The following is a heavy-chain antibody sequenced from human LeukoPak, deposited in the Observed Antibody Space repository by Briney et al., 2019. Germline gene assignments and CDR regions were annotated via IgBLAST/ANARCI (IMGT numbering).Heavy chain of an antibody. CDR3: ARGVRMVRGVRADNWFDP. Sequence: SETLSLTCTVSGGSISSYYWSWIRQPPGRGREGMGYIYYSGSTNYNPSLKSRVTISVDTSKNQFSLKLSSVTAADTAVYYCARGVRMVRGVRADNWFDPWGQGTLVTVSS. D-gene: IGHD3-10*01. CDR2: IYYSGST. V-gene: IGHV4-59*01. CDR1: GGSISSYY. J-gene: IGHJ5*02.